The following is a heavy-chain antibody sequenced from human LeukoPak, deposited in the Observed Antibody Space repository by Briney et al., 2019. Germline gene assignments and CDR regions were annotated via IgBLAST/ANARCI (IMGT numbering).Heavy chain of an antibody. CDR3: VLGPSKYYYYYNDMDD. CDR2: INWDGNST. J-gene: IGHJ6*03. CDR1: GFTFDDYA. V-gene: IGHV3-43D*03. D-gene: IGHD1-26*01. Sequence: GGSLRLSCAAPGFTFDDYAMHWVRQAPGKGLEWVSLINWDGNSTYYADSVKGRFTISRDNSQNSLYLQMNSLRAEDTALYYCVLGPSKYYYYYNDMDDWGKGTTVTASS.